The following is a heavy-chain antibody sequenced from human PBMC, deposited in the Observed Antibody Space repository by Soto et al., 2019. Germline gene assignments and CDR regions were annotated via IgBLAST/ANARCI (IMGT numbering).Heavy chain of an antibody. Sequence: NPSETLSLTCAVYGGSFSGYYWSWIRQPPGKGLEWIGEINHSGSTNYNPSLKSRVTISVDTSKNQFSLKLSSVTAADTAVYYCARGPDDILTRRYYYYCMDVWGKGTTVTVSS. CDR1: GGSFSGYY. D-gene: IGHD3-9*01. CDR2: INHSGST. J-gene: IGHJ6*03. V-gene: IGHV4-34*01. CDR3: ARGPDDILTRRYYYYCMDV.